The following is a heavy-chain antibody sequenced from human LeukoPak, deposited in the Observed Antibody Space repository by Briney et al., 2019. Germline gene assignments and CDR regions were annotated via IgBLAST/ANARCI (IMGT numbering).Heavy chain of an antibody. CDR3: ARPRSGYYLDGYDV. V-gene: IGHV3-48*02. D-gene: IGHD3-3*01. Sequence: GSLRLACAASGFSFSSYSMNWVRQAPGKGLEWVAYISTRSSTIYYADSLQGRFTISRDDAKKSLYLKMNSLGDEDTAVYYCARPRSGYYLDGYDVWGQGTMVTVSS. CDR2: ISTRSSTI. J-gene: IGHJ3*01. CDR1: GFSFSSYS.